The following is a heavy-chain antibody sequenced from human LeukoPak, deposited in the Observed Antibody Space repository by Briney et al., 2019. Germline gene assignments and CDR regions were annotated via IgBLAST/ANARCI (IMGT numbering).Heavy chain of an antibody. CDR1: GFTFSSYW. Sequence: GGSLRLSCAASGFTFSSYWMHWVRQTPGKGLIYISRINNDGSSANYADSVRGRFTISRDNAENTLYLQMNSLKTEDTAVYYCTTDFWSEGNGFDYWGQGTLVTVSS. CDR2: INNDGSSA. D-gene: IGHD3-3*01. CDR3: TTDFWSEGNGFDY. V-gene: IGHV3-74*01. J-gene: IGHJ4*02.